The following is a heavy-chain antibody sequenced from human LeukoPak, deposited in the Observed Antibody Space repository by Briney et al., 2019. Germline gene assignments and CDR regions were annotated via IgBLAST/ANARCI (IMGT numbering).Heavy chain of an antibody. V-gene: IGHV1-24*01. CDR3: ATEIVGYGDVHYFDS. J-gene: IGHJ4*02. D-gene: IGHD5-12*01. CDR2: FNPEDVET. CDR1: GHTPTEIS. Sequence: GASVKVSCKASGHTPTEISMHWVRQAPGQKLKRIRGFNPEDVETIYARSFQGRLTETEDTSTDTAYMELSSLRAEDTAMYYCATEIVGYGDVHYFDSWGQGTLVTVSS.